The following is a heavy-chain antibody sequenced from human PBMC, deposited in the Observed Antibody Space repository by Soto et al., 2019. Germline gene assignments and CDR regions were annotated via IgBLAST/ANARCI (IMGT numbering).Heavy chain of an antibody. V-gene: IGHV4-39*01. CDR1: GGSISSSSYY. CDR2: IYYSGST. CDR3: ARRGSSWNKAHFDY. J-gene: IGHJ4*02. Sequence: QLQLQESGPGLVKPSETLSLTCTVSGGSISSSSYYWGWIRQPPGKGLEWIGSIYYSGSTYYNPSLKSRVTISVDTSKNQFSLKLSSVTAADTAVYYCARRGSSWNKAHFDYWGQGTLVTVSS. D-gene: IGHD6-13*01.